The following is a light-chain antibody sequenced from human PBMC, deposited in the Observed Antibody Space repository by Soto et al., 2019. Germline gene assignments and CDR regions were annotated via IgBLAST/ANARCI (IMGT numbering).Light chain of an antibody. CDR1: ENINSY. CDR3: QKSYSILVT. CDR2: AAS. Sequence: DIQMTQSPSSLSASVEDRVIITCRASENINSYLNWYQQKPGKAPKLLIYAASSLQTGVPSRFSGIGSETVYTLIINKLQPEDSATYYCQKSYSILVTFGRGTKLEIK. J-gene: IGKJ4*02. V-gene: IGKV1-39*01.